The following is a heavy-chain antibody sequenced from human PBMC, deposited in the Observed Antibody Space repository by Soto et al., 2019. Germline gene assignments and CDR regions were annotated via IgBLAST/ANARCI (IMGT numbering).Heavy chain of an antibody. D-gene: IGHD4-17*01. V-gene: IGHV1-69*12. J-gene: IGHJ3*02. CDR1: GGTFSRHA. Sequence: QVQLVQSGTEVKKPGSSVKVSCKASGGTFSRHAVSWVRQAPGQGLEWMGAIIPIVDATNDAQKFQDRVTIAADESASTVFMDLRSLRSEDTAIYFCAGAPPHGNGDPSALDIWGQGTMVIVSS. CDR3: AGAPPHGNGDPSALDI. CDR2: IIPIVDAT.